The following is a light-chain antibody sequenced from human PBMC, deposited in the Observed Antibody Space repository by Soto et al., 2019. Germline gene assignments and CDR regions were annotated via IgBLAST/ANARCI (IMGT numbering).Light chain of an antibody. Sequence: EIVMTQSPATLSVSPGERATLSCRASQSVSSYLAWYQQKPGQAPRLLIYGASSRATGIPDRFSGSGSGTDFTLTISRLEPEDFAVYYCQQYGSSPPTFGQGTKVDIK. V-gene: IGKV3-20*01. CDR3: QQYGSSPPT. J-gene: IGKJ1*01. CDR2: GAS. CDR1: QSVSSY.